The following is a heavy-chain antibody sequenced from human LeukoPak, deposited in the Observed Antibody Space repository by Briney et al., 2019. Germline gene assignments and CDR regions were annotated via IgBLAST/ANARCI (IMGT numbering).Heavy chain of an antibody. CDR2: INAGNGNT. CDR1: GYTFTSYA. Sequence: ASVKVSCKASGYTFTSYAMQWVRQAPGQRLEWMGWINAGNGNTKYSQKFQGRVTITRDTSASTAYMELSSLRSEDTAVYYCARARIQLWSRGGMDVWGQGTTVTVSS. V-gene: IGHV1-3*01. J-gene: IGHJ6*02. CDR3: ARARIQLWSRGGMDV. D-gene: IGHD5-18*01.